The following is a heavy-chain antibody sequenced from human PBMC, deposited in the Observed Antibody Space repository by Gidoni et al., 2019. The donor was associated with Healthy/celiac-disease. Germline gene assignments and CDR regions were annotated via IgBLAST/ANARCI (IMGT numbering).Heavy chain of an antibody. CDR3: ARGISSGYYPLFDY. V-gene: IGHV1-3*01. Sequence: QVQLVQSGAEVKKPGASVKVSCKASGYTFTSYAMHWVRQAPGQRLEWMGGINAGNGNTKYSQKFQGRVTITRDTSASTAYMELSSLRSEDTAVYYCARGISSGYYPLFDYWGQGTLVTVSS. D-gene: IGHD3-22*01. CDR1: GYTFTSYA. J-gene: IGHJ4*02. CDR2: INAGNGNT.